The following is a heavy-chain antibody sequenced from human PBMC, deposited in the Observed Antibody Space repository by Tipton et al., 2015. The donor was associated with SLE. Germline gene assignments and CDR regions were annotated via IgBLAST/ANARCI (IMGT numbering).Heavy chain of an antibody. J-gene: IGHJ4*02. Sequence: SLRLSCAASGFTFDDYAMHWVRQAPGKGLEWVSLISWDGGSTYYADSVKGRFTISRDNSKNSLYLQMNSLRAEDTAVYYCAKGFWSGYPFDYWGQGTLVTVSS. CDR1: GFTFDDYA. CDR3: AKGFWSGYPFDY. CDR2: ISWDGGST. D-gene: IGHD3-3*01. V-gene: IGHV3-43D*04.